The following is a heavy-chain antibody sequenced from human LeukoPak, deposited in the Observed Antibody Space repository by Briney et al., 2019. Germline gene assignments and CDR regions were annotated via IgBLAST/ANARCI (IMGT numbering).Heavy chain of an antibody. V-gene: IGHV3-11*01. D-gene: IGHD3-22*01. Sequence: GGSLRLSCAASGFTFSSYAMSWIRQAPGKGLEWVSYISSSGSTIYYADSVKGRFTISRDNAKNSLYLQMNSLRAEDTAVYYCARSLYYYDSSGYYYYYYGMDVWGQGTTVTVSS. CDR3: ARSLYYYDSSGYYYYYYGMDV. J-gene: IGHJ6*02. CDR2: ISSSGSTI. CDR1: GFTFSSYA.